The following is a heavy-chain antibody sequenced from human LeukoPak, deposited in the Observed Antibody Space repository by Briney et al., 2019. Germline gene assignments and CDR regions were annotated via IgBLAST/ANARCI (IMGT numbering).Heavy chain of an antibody. CDR2: ISNTGSAI. V-gene: IGHV3-11*01. Sequence: GGSLRLSCAASGFIFSDYYMSWIRQPPGKGLEWISYISNTGSAIYYADSVKGRLTVSRDNVKNSLYLQLNSLRAEDTAVYYCARDRLPYYDNSGETSPDYWGQGTLVTVSS. J-gene: IGHJ4*02. CDR3: ARDRLPYYDNSGETSPDY. CDR1: GFIFSDYY. D-gene: IGHD3-22*01.